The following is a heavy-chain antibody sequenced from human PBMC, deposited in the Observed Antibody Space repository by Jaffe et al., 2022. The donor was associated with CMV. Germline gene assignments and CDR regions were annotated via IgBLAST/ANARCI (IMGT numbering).Heavy chain of an antibody. CDR2: INPNSGGT. Sequence: QVQLVQSGAEVKKPGASVKVSCKASGYTFTGYYMHWVRQAPGQGLEWMGWINPNSGGTNYAQKFQGRVTMTRDTSISTAYMELSRLRSDDTAVYYCARAERRLPPYDFWSGYSHSTYYGMDVWGQGTTVTVSS. CDR3: ARAERRLPPYDFWSGYSHSTYYGMDV. D-gene: IGHD3-3*01. CDR1: GYTFTGYY. V-gene: IGHV1-2*02. J-gene: IGHJ6*02.